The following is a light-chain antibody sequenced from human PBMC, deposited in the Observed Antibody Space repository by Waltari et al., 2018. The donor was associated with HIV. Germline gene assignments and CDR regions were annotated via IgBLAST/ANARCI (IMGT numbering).Light chain of an antibody. V-gene: IGLV10-54*04. J-gene: IGLJ2*01. CDR3: ATWDISLSAVV. CDR2: RDN. Sequence: QAGLTQPPSVSKGMRQTATLTCTGNSNNVGNQGAAWLQQHQGHPPKLLSYRDNKRPAGVSERFSAARLGNTASLTITGVQPEDEADYFCATWDISLSAVVFGGGTTLTVL. CDR1: SNNVGNQG.